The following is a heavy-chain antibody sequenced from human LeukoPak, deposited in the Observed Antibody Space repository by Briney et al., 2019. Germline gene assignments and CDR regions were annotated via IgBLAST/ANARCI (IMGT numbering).Heavy chain of an antibody. J-gene: IGHJ4*02. CDR1: GYTFTSYY. V-gene: IGHV1-46*03. CDR3: APSGGVYLDY. CDR2: INPSGGST. Sequence: TSVKVSCKASGYTFTSYYMHWVRQAPGQGLEWMGIINPSGGSTSYAQKFQGRVTMTRDTSTSTVYMELSSLRSEDTAVYYCAPSGGVYLDYWGQGTLATVSS.